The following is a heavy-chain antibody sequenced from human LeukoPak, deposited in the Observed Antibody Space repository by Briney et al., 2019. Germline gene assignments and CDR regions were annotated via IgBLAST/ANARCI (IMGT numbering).Heavy chain of an antibody. Sequence: ASVKVSCKASGYTFNSYAMNWVRQAPGQGLEWMGWISAYNGNTNYAQKLQGRVTMTTDTSTSTAYMELRSLRSDDTAVYYCARDRLFHYDIATPFDYWGQGTLVTVSS. V-gene: IGHV1-18*01. J-gene: IGHJ4*02. CDR1: GYTFNSYA. CDR2: ISAYNGNT. CDR3: ARDRLFHYDIATPFDY. D-gene: IGHD2-21*01.